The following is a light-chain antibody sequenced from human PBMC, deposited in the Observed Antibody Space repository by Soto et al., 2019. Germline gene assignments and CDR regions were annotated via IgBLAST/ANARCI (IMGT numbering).Light chain of an antibody. CDR1: QGISKY. CDR3: QQYNGAPWT. J-gene: IGKJ1*01. Sequence: DIQMTQSPSSLSASVGDRVTITCRASQGISKYLAWYQQKSEKVPKLLIYGASTLQLGVPSRFSGSGSGTDFTLTISTLQPEDVATYYCQQYNGAPWTFGQGTKVEIK. V-gene: IGKV1-27*01. CDR2: GAS.